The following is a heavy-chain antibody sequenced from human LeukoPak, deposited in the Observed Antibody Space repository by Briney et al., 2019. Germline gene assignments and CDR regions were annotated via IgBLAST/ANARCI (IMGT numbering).Heavy chain of an antibody. Sequence: GGSLRLSCAASGFTFSSYAMSWVRQAPGKGLEWVSAISGSGGSTYYADSVKGRFTISRDNSKNTLYLQMNSLRAEDTAVYHCANSRYYDFWSGYCDFDYWGQGTLVTVSS. V-gene: IGHV3-23*01. D-gene: IGHD3-3*01. CDR2: ISGSGGST. J-gene: IGHJ4*02. CDR3: ANSRYYDFWSGYCDFDY. CDR1: GFTFSSYA.